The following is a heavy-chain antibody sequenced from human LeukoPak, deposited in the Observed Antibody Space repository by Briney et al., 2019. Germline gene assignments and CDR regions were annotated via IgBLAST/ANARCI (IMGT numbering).Heavy chain of an antibody. CDR1: GGSISGYY. CDR3: ARSAMTTVANGFDP. D-gene: IGHD4-4*01. J-gene: IGHJ5*02. V-gene: IGHV4-4*07. CDR2: IYTSGST. Sequence: SETLSLTCTVSGGSISGYYWSWIRQPAGKGLEWIGRIYTSGSTNYNPSLKSRVTMSVDTSKNQFSLKLSSVTAADTAVYYCARSAMTTVANGFDPWGQGTLVTVSS.